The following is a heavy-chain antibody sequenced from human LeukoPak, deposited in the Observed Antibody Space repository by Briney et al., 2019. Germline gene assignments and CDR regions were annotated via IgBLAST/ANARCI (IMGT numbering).Heavy chain of an antibody. CDR2: IYYSGST. J-gene: IGHJ4*02. Sequence: SETLSLTCTVSGRSISSSSYYWGWIRQPPGKGLEWIGSIYYSGSTYYNPSLKSRVTISVDTSKNQFSLKLSSVTAADTAVYYCARGRRDGYNLEYFDKWGQGTLVTVPS. CDR3: ARGRRDGYNLEYFDK. V-gene: IGHV4-39*01. D-gene: IGHD5-24*01. CDR1: GRSISSSSYY.